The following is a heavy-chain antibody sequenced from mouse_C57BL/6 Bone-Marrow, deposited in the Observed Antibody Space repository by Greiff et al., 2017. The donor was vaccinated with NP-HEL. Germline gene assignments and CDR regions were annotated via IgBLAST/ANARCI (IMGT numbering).Heavy chain of an antibody. J-gene: IGHJ4*01. CDR2: ISSGGDYI. CDR1: GFTFSSYA. V-gene: IGHV5-9-1*02. Sequence: DVMLVESGEGLVKPGGSLKLSCAASGFTFSSYAMSWVRQTPEKRLEWVAYISSGGDYIYYADTVKGRFTISRDNARNTLYLQMSSLKSEDTAMYYCTSAYYSNYLYYYAMDYWGQGTSVTVSS. D-gene: IGHD2-5*01. CDR3: TSAYYSNYLYYYAMDY.